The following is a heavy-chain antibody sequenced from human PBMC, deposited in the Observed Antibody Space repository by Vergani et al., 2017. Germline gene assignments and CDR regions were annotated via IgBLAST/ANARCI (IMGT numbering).Heavy chain of an antibody. V-gene: IGHV1-2*02. Sequence: QVQLVQSGAEVKKPGASVKVSCKASGYTFTGYYMHWVRQAPGQGLEWMGWINPNSGGTNYAQKFQGRVTMTRDTSISTAYMELSSLRSEDTAVYYCARVEMATIPLLDYWGQGTLVTVSS. D-gene: IGHD5-24*01. CDR1: GYTFTGYY. J-gene: IGHJ4*02. CDR2: INPNSGGT. CDR3: ARVEMATIPLLDY.